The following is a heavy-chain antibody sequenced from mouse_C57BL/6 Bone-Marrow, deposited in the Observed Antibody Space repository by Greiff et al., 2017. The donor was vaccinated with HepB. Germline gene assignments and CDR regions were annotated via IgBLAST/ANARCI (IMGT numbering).Heavy chain of an antibody. V-gene: IGHV7-3*01. CDR3: ARYPFLITTVVPYWYFDV. J-gene: IGHJ1*03. CDR1: GFTFTDYY. Sequence: DVMLVESGGGLVQPGGSLSLSCAASGFTFTDYYMSWVRQPPGKALEWLGFIRNKANGYTTEYSASVKGRFTISRDNSQSILYLQMNALRAEDSATYYCARYPFLITTVVPYWYFDVWGTGTTVTVSS. D-gene: IGHD1-1*01. CDR2: IRNKANGYTT.